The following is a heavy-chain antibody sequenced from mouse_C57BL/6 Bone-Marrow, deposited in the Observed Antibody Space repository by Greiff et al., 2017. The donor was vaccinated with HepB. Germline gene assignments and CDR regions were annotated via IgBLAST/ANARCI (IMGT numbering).Heavy chain of an antibody. Sequence: ESGPGLVKPSQSLSLTCSVTGYSITSGYYWNWIRQFPGNKLEWMGYISYDGSNNYNPSLKNRISITRDTSKNQFFLKLNSVTTEDTATYYCASPYYYGSSRYYAMDYWGQGTSVTVSS. CDR3: ASPYYYGSSRYYAMDY. J-gene: IGHJ4*01. D-gene: IGHD1-1*01. CDR2: ISYDGSN. V-gene: IGHV3-6*01. CDR1: GYSITSGYY.